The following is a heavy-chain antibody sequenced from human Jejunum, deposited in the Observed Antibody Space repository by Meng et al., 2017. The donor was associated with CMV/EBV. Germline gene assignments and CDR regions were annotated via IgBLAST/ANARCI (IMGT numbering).Heavy chain of an antibody. J-gene: IGHJ6*02. CDR2: VYANGDT. CDR1: GVSINHSC. D-gene: IGHD3-3*01. V-gene: IGHV4-59*01. CDR3: ARGLGDGMDV. Sequence: LPGIVFGVSINHSCWSWIRQCPGKGLEWIGHVYANGDTHYSSALKSRVTTSVDTSRNQFSLKLKSVTAADTAVYYCARGLGDGMDVWGQGTTVTVSS.